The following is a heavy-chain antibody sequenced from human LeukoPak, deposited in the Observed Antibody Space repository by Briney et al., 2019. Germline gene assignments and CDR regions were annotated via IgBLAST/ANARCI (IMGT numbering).Heavy chain of an antibody. CDR2: IYYSGST. J-gene: IGHJ4*02. D-gene: IGHD5-18*01. CDR3: ARETQGYSYGTGTYTLDY. Sequence: PSETLSLTCTVSGGSISSGDYYWSWIRQPPGKGLEWIWYIYYSGSTYYNPSLKSRVTISVDTSKNQFSLKLSSVTAADTAVYYCARETQGYSYGTGTYTLDYWGQGTLVTVSS. CDR1: GGSISSGDYY. V-gene: IGHV4-30-4*01.